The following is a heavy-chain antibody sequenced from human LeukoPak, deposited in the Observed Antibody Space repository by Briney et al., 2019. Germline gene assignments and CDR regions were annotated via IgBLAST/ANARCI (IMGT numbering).Heavy chain of an antibody. J-gene: IGHJ4*02. CDR2: ISGSGGST. CDR3: ANGEIYGDYVGDY. Sequence: GGSLRLSCAASGFTFSSYGMSWVRQAPGKGLEWVSAISGSGGSTYYADSVKGRFTISRDNSKNTLYLQMNSLRAEDTAVYYCANGEIYGDYVGDYWGQGTLVTVSS. CDR1: GFTFSSYG. D-gene: IGHD4-17*01. V-gene: IGHV3-23*01.